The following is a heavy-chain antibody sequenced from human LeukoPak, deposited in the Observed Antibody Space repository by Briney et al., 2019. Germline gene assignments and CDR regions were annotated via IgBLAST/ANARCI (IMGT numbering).Heavy chain of an antibody. Sequence: PGGSLRLSCAASGFTFSSFAMSWVRQAPGKGLEWVSSISAGGGSTYYADFVKGRFTISRDNSQNTLYLQMNSLRAEDTAVHYYAKQFGSGAPYYYYMDVWGKGTTVIASS. CDR1: GFTFSSFA. CDR3: AKQFGSGAPYYYYMDV. J-gene: IGHJ6*03. CDR2: ISAGGGST. D-gene: IGHD3-10*01. V-gene: IGHV3-23*01.